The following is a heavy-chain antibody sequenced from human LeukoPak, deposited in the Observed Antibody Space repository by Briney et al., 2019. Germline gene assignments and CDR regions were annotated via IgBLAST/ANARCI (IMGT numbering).Heavy chain of an antibody. CDR1: GGTFSSYA. CDR3: ATGLWFGKYLDV. V-gene: IGHV1-69*13. D-gene: IGHD3-10*01. J-gene: IGHJ6*04. Sequence: SVKVSCKASGGTFSSYAISWVRQAPGQGLEWMGGIIPIFGTTNYARKFQGRVTITADESTSTAYMELSSLRSDDTAVYYCATGLWFGKYLDVWGKGTTVTISS. CDR2: IIPIFGTT.